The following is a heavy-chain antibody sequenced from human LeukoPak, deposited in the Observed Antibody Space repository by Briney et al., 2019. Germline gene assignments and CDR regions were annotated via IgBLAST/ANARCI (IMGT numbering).Heavy chain of an antibody. CDR2: ISTYNGNT. D-gene: IGHD3-10*01. J-gene: IGHJ4*02. Sequence: ASVKVSCKASGYTFTSYGISWVRQAPGQGLEWMGWISTYNGNTNYAQKLQGRVTMATDTSTSTAYMELRSLRSDDTAVYYRARGEFGESPTLGIDYWGQGTLVTVSS. CDR1: GYTFTSYG. CDR3: ARGEFGESPTLGIDY. V-gene: IGHV1-18*01.